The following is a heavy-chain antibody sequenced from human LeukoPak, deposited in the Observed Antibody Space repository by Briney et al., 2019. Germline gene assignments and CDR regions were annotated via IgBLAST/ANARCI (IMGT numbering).Heavy chain of an antibody. CDR1: GFTFSSYA. V-gene: IGHV3-23*01. J-gene: IGHJ6*02. CDR2: ISGSGGST. CDR3: AKDVGYSSSWYMSYYYYGMDV. D-gene: IGHD6-13*01. Sequence: GGSLRLSCAASGFTFSSYAMSWVRQAPGKGLEWVSAISGSGGSTYYADSVKGRFTISRDNSKNTLYLQMNSLRAEDTAVYYCAKDVGYSSSWYMSYYYYGMDVWGQGTTVTVSS.